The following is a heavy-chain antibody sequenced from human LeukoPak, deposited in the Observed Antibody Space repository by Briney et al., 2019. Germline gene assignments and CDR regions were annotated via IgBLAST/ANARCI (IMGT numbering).Heavy chain of an antibody. CDR2: ISAYNGNT. V-gene: IGHV1-18*01. CDR1: GGTFSSYA. CDR3: ARDEDITMIVVVTYGMDV. Sequence: ASVKVSCKASGGTFSSYAISWVRQAPGQGLEWMGWISAYNGNTNYAQKLQGRVTMTTDTSTSTAYMELRSLRSDDTAVYYCARDEDITMIVVVTYGMDVWGQGTTVTVSS. J-gene: IGHJ6*02. D-gene: IGHD3-22*01.